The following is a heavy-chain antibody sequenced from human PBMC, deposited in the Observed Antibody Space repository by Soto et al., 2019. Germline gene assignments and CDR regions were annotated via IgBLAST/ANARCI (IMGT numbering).Heavy chain of an antibody. D-gene: IGHD6-13*01. CDR3: ARHSTGWYAAFDV. Sequence: SETLSLTCTVSGGSISSYYWSWIRQPPGKGLEWIGYIYYSGSTNYNPSLKSRVTISVDTSKNQFSLNVSSVTAADTALYYCARHSTGWYAAFDVWAQGTMVTGSS. CDR2: IYYSGST. V-gene: IGHV4-59*08. CDR1: GGSISSYY. J-gene: IGHJ3*01.